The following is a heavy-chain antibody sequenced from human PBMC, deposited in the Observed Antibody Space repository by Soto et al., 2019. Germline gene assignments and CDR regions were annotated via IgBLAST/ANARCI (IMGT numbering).Heavy chain of an antibody. Sequence: GGSLRLSCAASGFTFSSYSMNWVRQAPGKGLEWVSSISSSSSYIYYADSVKGRFTISRDNAKNSLYLQMNSLRAEDTAVYYCARRSSGGSCYSLRRCCRPTPPQFXPWGQGTLVTVSS. CDR1: GFTFSSYS. J-gene: IGHJ5*02. CDR3: ARRSSGGSCYSLRRCCRPTPPQFXP. D-gene: IGHD2-15*01. CDR2: ISSSSSYI. V-gene: IGHV3-21*01.